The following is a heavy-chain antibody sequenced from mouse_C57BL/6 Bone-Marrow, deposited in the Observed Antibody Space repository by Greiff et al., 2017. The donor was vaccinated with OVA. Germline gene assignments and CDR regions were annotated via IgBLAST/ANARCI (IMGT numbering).Heavy chain of an antibody. J-gene: IGHJ3*01. CDR1: GYTFTSYW. D-gene: IGHD2-4*01. Sequence: QVQLQQSGAELVKPGASVKLSCKASGYTFTSYWMQWVKQRPGQGLEWIGEIDPSDSYTNYNQKFKGKATLTVDKSSSTAYMQLSSLTPEDSAVYYCAIGDDSLFAYWGQGTLVTVSA. CDR3: AIGDDSLFAY. CDR2: IDPSDSYT. V-gene: IGHV1-50*01.